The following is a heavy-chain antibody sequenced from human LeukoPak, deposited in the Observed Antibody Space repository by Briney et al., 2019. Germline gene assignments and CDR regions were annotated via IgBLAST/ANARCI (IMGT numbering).Heavy chain of an antibody. CDR2: ISAYNGNT. CDR1: GYTFASYG. V-gene: IGHV1-18*01. Sequence: ASVKVSCKASGYTFASYGISWVRQAPGQGLEWMGWISAYNGNTNYAQKLQGRVTMTTDTSTSTAYMELRSLRSDDTAVYYCARDYVIMGYSSGWHRIGYDYWGQGTLVTVSS. D-gene: IGHD6-19*01. CDR3: ARDYVIMGYSSGWHRIGYDY. J-gene: IGHJ4*02.